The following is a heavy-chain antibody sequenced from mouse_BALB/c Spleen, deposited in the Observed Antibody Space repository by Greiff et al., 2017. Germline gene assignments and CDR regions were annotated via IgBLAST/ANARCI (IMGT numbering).Heavy chain of an antibody. V-gene: IGHV5-6*01. J-gene: IGHJ3*01. CDR1: GFTFSSYG. D-gene: IGHD2-3*01. Sequence: EVMLVESGGDLVKPGGSLKLSCAASGFTFSSYGMSWVRQTPDKRLEWVATISSGGSYTYYPDSVKGRFTISRDNAKNTLYLQMSSLKSEDTAMYYCARHDDGNYSAWFADWGQGTLVTVSA. CDR3: ARHDDGNYSAWFAD. CDR2: ISSGGSYT.